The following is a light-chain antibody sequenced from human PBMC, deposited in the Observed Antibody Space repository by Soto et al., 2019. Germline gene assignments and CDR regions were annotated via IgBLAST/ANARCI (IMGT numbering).Light chain of an antibody. V-gene: IGKV1-5*03. CDR3: QQYNSLST. J-gene: IGKJ1*01. Sequence: IQLTQSPSSLSASVGDRVTSTFRASQGISTHLAWYPQKPGKAPKLLIYKASSLESAVPSRFSGSGSGTAFTLTLRSLQPDDFATYYCQQYNSLSTFRQGTKVDIK. CDR1: QGISTH. CDR2: KAS.